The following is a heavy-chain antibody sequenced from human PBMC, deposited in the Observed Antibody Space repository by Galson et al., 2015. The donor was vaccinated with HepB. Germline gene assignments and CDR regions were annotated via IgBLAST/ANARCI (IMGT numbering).Heavy chain of an antibody. Sequence: SLRLSCAASGFTFDDYTMHWVRQAPGKGLEWVSLISWDGGSTYYADSVKGRFTISRDNSKNSLYLQMNSLRTEDTALYYCAKEARATKYYDSGPEYFQHWGQGTLVTVSS. CDR3: AKEARATKYYDSGPEYFQH. J-gene: IGHJ1*01. CDR2: ISWDGGST. D-gene: IGHD3-22*01. CDR1: GFTFDDYT. V-gene: IGHV3-43*01.